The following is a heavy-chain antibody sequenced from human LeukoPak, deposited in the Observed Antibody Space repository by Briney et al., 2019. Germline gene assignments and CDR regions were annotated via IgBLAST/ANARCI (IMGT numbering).Heavy chain of an antibody. CDR1: GGSSRGYY. V-gene: IGHV4-59*01. D-gene: IGHD6-13*01. CDR2: MYYSGGT. Sequence: SETLSLTCTVSGGSSRGYYWSWLRQPPGKGLEGIGCMYYSGGTNYHPSLQSRVTISVDTSKNQFSLNLSSVTAADTAVYYCARDPSATAGFFDSWGQGTLVTVSS. J-gene: IGHJ4*02. CDR3: ARDPSATAGFFDS.